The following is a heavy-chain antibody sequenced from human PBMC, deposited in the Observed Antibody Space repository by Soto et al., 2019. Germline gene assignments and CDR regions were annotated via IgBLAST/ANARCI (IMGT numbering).Heavy chain of an antibody. CDR1: GFTFSTYD. CDR3: AKEFDVWNNGSFDI. Sequence: EVQLLESGGGWVQPGGSLRLSCAASGFTFSTYDMSWVRQAPGKGLEWVSAISGSGGSAYYADSVKGRFTISRDNSMNTLYVQMNILRSEDTALSPCAKEFDVWNNGSFDIWGQGTLVTVSS. D-gene: IGHD3-3*01. CDR2: ISGSGGSA. J-gene: IGHJ3*02. V-gene: IGHV3-23*01.